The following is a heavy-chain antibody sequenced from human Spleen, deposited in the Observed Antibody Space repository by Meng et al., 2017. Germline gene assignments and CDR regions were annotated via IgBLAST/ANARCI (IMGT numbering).Heavy chain of an antibody. CDR2: IHYSGST. CDR1: GVSLSSYY. J-gene: IGHJ4*02. CDR3: ARGPTTMAHDFDY. D-gene: IGHD4-11*01. V-gene: IGHV4-59*12. Sequence: LRDPGPGRLTPSETLYLPCNVSGVSLSSYYWSWIRQPPGKGVEWIGYIHYSGSTNYNPSLESRATISVDTSQNNLSLKLSSVTAADSAVYYCARGPTTMAHDFDYWGQGTLVTVSS.